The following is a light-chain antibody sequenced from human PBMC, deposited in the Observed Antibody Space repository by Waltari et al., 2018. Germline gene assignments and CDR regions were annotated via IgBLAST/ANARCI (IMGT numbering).Light chain of an antibody. V-gene: IGLV1-36*01. CDR2: DDD. CDR1: GSNIGDSA. Sequence: QSALTQPPSVSGAPRQRVAISCSGSGSNIGDSAVHWYQQLPGKSPKLVIYDDDLLPSGVSDRFSGSKAGSSASLAISGLQSEDEAVYFCAAWDITLNALIFGGGTKLTVL. J-gene: IGLJ2*01. CDR3: AAWDITLNALI.